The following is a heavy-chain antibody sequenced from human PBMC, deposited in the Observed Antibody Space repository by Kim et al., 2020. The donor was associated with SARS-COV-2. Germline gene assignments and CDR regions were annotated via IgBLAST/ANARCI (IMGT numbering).Heavy chain of an antibody. CDR1: GYTFTSYA. J-gene: IGHJ6*02. CDR3: ASMVRGDYYYYGMDV. D-gene: IGHD3-10*01. CDR2: INTNTGNP. V-gene: IGHV7-4-1*02. Sequence: ASVKVSCKASGYTFTSYAMNWVRQAPGQGLEWMGWINTNTGNPTYAQGFTGRFVFSLDTSVSTAYLQISSLKAEDTAVYYCASMVRGDYYYYGMDVWGQGTTVTVSS.